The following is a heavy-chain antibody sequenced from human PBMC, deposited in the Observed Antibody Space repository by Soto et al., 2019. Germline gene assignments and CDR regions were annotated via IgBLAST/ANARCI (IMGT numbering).Heavy chain of an antibody. CDR1: GGTFSSYA. J-gene: IGHJ1*01. Sequence: QVQLVQSGAEVKKPGSSVKVSCKSSGGTFSSYAISLVRQAPGQGLECMGGIIPVFGTANYAQKLQGRVTINEDESTSTIYMELSSLGSDDTAVDYCARGRIDFPHRGQATLGTVSS. D-gene: IGHD2-21*01. CDR3: ARGRIDFPH. V-gene: IGHV1-69*19. CDR2: IIPVFGTA.